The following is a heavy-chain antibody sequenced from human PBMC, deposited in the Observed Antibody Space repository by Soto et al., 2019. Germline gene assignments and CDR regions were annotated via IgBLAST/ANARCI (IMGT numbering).Heavy chain of an antibody. CDR1: GGSFSGYN. Sequence: SETLSLTCAVYGGSFSGYNWSWIRQPPGKGLEWIGEIKHSGSTNYNPSLKSRVTISVDTSKNQFSLKLSSVTAADTAVYYCARGRIMITFGGVIVLYGMDVWGQGTTVTVSS. CDR3: ARGRIMITFGGVIVLYGMDV. V-gene: IGHV4-34*01. J-gene: IGHJ6*02. D-gene: IGHD3-16*02. CDR2: IKHSGST.